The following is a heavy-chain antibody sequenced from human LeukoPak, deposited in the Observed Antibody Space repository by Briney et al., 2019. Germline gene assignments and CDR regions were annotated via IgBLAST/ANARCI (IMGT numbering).Heavy chain of an antibody. Sequence: PGGSLRLSCTASGFTFSNYEMNWVRQAPGKGLEWVPYISRSATTIYYSDSVKGRFTVSRDNSKNSLFLQMSSLRPEDTATYYCARGPATDVVTAMDYWGQGTLVTVSS. CDR3: ARGPATDVVTAMDY. CDR2: ISRSATTI. V-gene: IGHV3-48*03. CDR1: GFTFSNYE. J-gene: IGHJ4*02. D-gene: IGHD2-21*02.